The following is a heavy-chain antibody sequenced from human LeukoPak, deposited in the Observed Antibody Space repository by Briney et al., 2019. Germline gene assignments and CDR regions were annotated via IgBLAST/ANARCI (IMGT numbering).Heavy chain of an antibody. CDR1: GYSFITYW. V-gene: IGHV5-51*01. J-gene: IGHJ4*02. Sequence: GESLKISCKGSGYSFITYWIGWVRQMPGKGLEWMVIIHPGDSDTRYSPSFQGQVTISADKSISTAYLQWSSLKASDTAIYYCATTNGGNRYYFDYWGQGTLVTVSS. CDR2: IHPGDSDT. D-gene: IGHD4-23*01. CDR3: ATTNGGNRYYFDY.